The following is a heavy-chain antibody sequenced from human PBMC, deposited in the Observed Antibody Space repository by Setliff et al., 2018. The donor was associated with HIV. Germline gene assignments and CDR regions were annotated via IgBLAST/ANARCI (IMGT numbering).Heavy chain of an antibody. CDR1: GGSISSSSYY. CDR3: ASPASGGSSGQYHY. Sequence: SETLSLTCTVSGGSISSSSYYWGWLRQPPGKGLEWIGSIYYSGSNYYNPSLKSRVTISVDTSKNQFSLKLSSVTAADTAVYYCASPASGGSSGQYHYWGQGTLVTVS. D-gene: IGHD6-19*01. V-gene: IGHV4-39*01. CDR2: IYYSGSN. J-gene: IGHJ4*02.